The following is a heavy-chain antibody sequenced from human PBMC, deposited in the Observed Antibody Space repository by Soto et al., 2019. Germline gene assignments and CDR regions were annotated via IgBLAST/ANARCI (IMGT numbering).Heavy chain of an antibody. CDR1: GGTFSSYA. V-gene: IGHV1-69*13. CDR3: ARDLGRESNFDY. Sequence: ASVKVSCKASGGTFSSYAISWVLQAPGQGLEWMGGIIPIFGTANYAQKFQGRVTITADESTSTAYMELSSLRSEDTAVYYCARDLGRESNFDYWGQGTLVTVSS. CDR2: IIPIFGTA. J-gene: IGHJ4*02. D-gene: IGHD3-10*01.